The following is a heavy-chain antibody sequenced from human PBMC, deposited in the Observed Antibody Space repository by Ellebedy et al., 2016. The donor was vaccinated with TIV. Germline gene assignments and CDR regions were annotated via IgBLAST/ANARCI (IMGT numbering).Heavy chain of an antibody. J-gene: IGHJ2*01. CDR2: INPSGGST. CDR3: ARVSYESSGEYWYFDL. D-gene: IGHD3-22*01. CDR1: GYTFTNYY. Sequence: AASVKVSCKASGYTFTNYYMHWVRQAPGQGLEWMGIINPSGGSTSYAQKFQGRVTMTRDTSTSTVYMELSSLRSEDTAVYYCARVSYESSGEYWYFDLWGRGTLVTVSS. V-gene: IGHV1-46*01.